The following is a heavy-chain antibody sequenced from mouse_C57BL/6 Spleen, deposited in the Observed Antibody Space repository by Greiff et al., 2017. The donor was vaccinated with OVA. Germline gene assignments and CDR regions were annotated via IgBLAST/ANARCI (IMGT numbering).Heavy chain of an antibody. CDR1: GYTFTSYW. V-gene: IGHV1-69*01. D-gene: IGHD2-5*01. CDR3: ARSGDSNYAMDY. Sequence: VQLQQSGAELVMPGASVKLSCKASGYTFTSYWMHWVKQRPGQGLEWIGEIDPSDSYTNYNQKFKGKSTLTVDKSSSTAYMQHSSLTSEDSAVYYCARSGDSNYAMDYWGQGTSVTVSS. CDR2: IDPSDSYT. J-gene: IGHJ4*01.